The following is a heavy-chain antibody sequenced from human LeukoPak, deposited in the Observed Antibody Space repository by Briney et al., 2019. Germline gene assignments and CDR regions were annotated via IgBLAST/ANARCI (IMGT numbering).Heavy chain of an antibody. D-gene: IGHD3-16*01. CDR2: IYSGGST. J-gene: IGHJ4*02. CDR1: GVTFRSDT. CDR3: AREYYDYVWASD. Sequence: PGGSLRLSCTASGVTFRSDTLNWVRQAPGKGLEWVSLIYSGGSTYYADSVKGRFTISRDNSKNTLYLQMNSLRAEDTAVYYCAREYYDYVWASDWGQGTLVTVSS. V-gene: IGHV3-66*01.